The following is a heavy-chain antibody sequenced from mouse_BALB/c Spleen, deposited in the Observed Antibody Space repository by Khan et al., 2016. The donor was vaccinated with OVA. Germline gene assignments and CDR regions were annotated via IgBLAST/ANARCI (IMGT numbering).Heavy chain of an antibody. V-gene: IGHV2-6-2*01. J-gene: IGHJ4*01. CDR1: GFSLTSYA. CDR2: IWSDGRT. Sequence: VQLMESGPDLVAPSQSLSITCTVSGFSLTSYAIHWVRQPPGQGLEWLVVIWSDGRTTYNSALKSRLSISTENTKSQDFLKINSLQTDDTAMYCCARHQFPLSMDSWGQGTSVTVAS. CDR3: ARHQFPLSMDS.